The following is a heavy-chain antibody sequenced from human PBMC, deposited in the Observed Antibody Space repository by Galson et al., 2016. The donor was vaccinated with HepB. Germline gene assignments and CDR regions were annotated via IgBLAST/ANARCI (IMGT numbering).Heavy chain of an antibody. CDR3: ASSGQTYYFYGLAV. Sequence: TLSLTCTVSGGSITSAGYYWNWIRQHPGKGLEWIGYIYYGGTPQFNPSLRSGLSISVDASKNRLSLRLSSVTAPDTAVYYCASSGQTYYFYGLAVWGPGTTVTVSS. CDR1: GGSITSAGYY. J-gene: IGHJ6*02. V-gene: IGHV4-31*03. CDR2: IYYGGTP. D-gene: IGHD3-10*01.